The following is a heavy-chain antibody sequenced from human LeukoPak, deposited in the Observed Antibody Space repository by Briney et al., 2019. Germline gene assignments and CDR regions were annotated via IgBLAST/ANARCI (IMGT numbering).Heavy chain of an antibody. CDR1: GGTFSSYA. Sequence: SVKVSCKASGGTFSSYAISWVRQAPGQGLEWVGGIIPIFGTANYAQKLQGRVTITADESTSTAYMELSSLRSEDTAVYYCARDASIQLYYFDYWGQGTLVTVSS. J-gene: IGHJ4*02. D-gene: IGHD5-18*01. CDR3: ARDASIQLYYFDY. V-gene: IGHV1-69*13. CDR2: IIPIFGTA.